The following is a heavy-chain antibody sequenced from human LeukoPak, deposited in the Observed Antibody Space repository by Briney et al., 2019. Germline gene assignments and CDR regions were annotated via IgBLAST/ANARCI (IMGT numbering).Heavy chain of an antibody. CDR3: TIPNGHWFDP. D-gene: IGHD2-8*01. CDR1: GFTFSNAW. J-gene: IGHJ5*02. V-gene: IGHV3-15*01. Sequence: GGSLRLSCAASGFTFSNAWMSWVRQAPGKGLEWVGRIKSKADGGTTDYAAPVKGRFTISRDDSKNTLYLQMNSLKTEDTAVYHCTIPNGHWFDPWGQGTLVTVSS. CDR2: IKSKADGGTT.